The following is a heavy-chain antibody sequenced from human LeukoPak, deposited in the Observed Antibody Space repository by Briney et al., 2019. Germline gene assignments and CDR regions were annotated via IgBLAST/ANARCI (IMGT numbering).Heavy chain of an antibody. CDR3: STQGLESYYNTKAYYYYGMDV. J-gene: IGHJ6*02. CDR1: GGSISSYY. V-gene: IGHV4-59*08. D-gene: IGHD3-10*01. CDR2: IYYSGST. Sequence: SETLSLTCTVSGGSISSYYWSWIRQPPGKGLEWIGYIYYSGSTNYNPSLKSRVTISVDTSKNQFSRRLSSVTAADTALYYWSTQGLESYYNTKAYYYYGMDVWGQGTTVTVSS.